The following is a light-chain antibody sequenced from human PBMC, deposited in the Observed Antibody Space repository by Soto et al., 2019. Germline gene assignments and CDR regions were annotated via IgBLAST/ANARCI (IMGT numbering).Light chain of an antibody. CDR1: QSISSW. CDR3: QQYNTYST. J-gene: IGKJ5*01. CDR2: DAS. Sequence: DIQMTQSPSTLSASVGDRVTITCRASQSISSWLAWYQQKPGKAPKALIYDASTLRSGVPSRFSGGGSRTEFTLTISSLQPDDFATYYCQQYNTYSTFGQGTRLEI. V-gene: IGKV1-5*01.